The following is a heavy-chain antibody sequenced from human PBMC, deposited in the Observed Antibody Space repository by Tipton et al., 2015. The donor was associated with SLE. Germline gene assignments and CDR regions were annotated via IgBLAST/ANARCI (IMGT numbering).Heavy chain of an antibody. CDR1: GGSISSSSYY. Sequence: TLSLTCTVSGGSISSSSYYWSWIRQPPGKGLEWIGYIYYSGSTYYNPSLKSRVTISVDTSKNQFSLKLSSVTAADTAVYYCARGYCSGGSCSYWYFDLWGRGTLVTVSS. CDR3: ARGYCSGGSCSYWYFDL. D-gene: IGHD2-15*01. V-gene: IGHV4-61*05. CDR2: IYYSGST. J-gene: IGHJ2*01.